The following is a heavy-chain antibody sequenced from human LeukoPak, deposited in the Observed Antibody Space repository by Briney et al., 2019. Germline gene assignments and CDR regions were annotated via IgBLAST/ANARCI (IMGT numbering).Heavy chain of an antibody. V-gene: IGHV3-53*01. D-gene: IGHD2-15*01. CDR1: GFSVSSNY. CDR3: AKDEVAVVVVATYDY. CDR2: MYSGGTT. Sequence: GGSLRLSCAASGFSVSSNYMNWVRQAPGKGLEWVSVMYSGGTTYYADSVKGRFTLSRDKSENTLYLQMNSLRAQDTAVYYCAKDEVAVVVVATYDYWGQGTLVTVSS. J-gene: IGHJ4*02.